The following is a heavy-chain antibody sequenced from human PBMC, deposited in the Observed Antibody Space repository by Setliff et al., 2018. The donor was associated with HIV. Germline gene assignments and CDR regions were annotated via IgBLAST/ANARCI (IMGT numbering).Heavy chain of an antibody. CDR1: GFIVSDNY. CDR2: ITSSGSTR. J-gene: IGHJ4*02. V-gene: IGHV3-11*04. Sequence: GGSLRLSCAASGFIVSDNYMNWVRQAPGKGLEWVSYITSSGSTRYYADSVKGRFAISRDNAKNSLYLEMNSLRAEETAVYYCARASPHRYFFDYWGQGPLVTVSS. CDR3: ARASPHRYFFDY. D-gene: IGHD1-20*01.